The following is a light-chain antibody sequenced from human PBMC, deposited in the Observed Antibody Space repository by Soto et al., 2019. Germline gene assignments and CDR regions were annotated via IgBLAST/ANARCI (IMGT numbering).Light chain of an antibody. V-gene: IGKV3-20*01. CDR2: GAS. Sequence: EILLTQSPDTLSLSPGERATLSCRASQSVSSSYLAWYQQKPGQAPRLLIYGASSRATGIPDRFSGSGSGTDFTLTISRLEPEDFAVYYCQQYGSSPLTFGPGTKVDI. CDR1: QSVSSSY. J-gene: IGKJ3*01. CDR3: QQYGSSPLT.